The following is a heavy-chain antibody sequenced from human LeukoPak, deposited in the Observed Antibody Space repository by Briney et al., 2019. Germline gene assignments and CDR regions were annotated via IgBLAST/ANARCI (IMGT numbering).Heavy chain of an antibody. CDR2: ISGSGGST. Sequence: GGSLRLSCAASGFTFRNYAMSWVRQAPGKGLEWVSAISGSGGSTYYADSVKGRFTISRDNSKNTLYLQMNSLRAEDTAVYYCAGLPAYYYDTSGFYFDYWGQGTLVTVSS. V-gene: IGHV3-23*01. CDR1: GFTFRNYA. D-gene: IGHD3-22*01. J-gene: IGHJ4*02. CDR3: AGLPAYYYDTSGFYFDY.